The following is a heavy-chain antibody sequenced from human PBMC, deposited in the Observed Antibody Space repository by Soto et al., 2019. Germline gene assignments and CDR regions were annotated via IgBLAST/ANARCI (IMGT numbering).Heavy chain of an antibody. CDR3: AKLSIAARTPFDY. D-gene: IGHD6-6*01. V-gene: IGHV3-30*18. CDR1: GFTFSSYG. CDR2: ISYDGSNK. J-gene: IGHJ4*02. Sequence: QVQLVESGGGVVQPGRSLRLSCAASGFTFSSYGMHWVRQAPGKGLEWVAVISYDGSNKYYADSVKGRFTISRDNSKNTRYLQMNSLRAEDTAVYYCAKLSIAARTPFDYWGQGTLVTVSS.